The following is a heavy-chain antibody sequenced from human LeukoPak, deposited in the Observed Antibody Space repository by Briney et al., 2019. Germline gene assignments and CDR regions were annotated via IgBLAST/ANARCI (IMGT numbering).Heavy chain of an antibody. CDR1: GFNFNIYD. CDR3: ARGGLDV. CDR2: IGSAGDP. J-gene: IGHJ6*02. V-gene: IGHV3-13*05. Sequence: GWCLRLSCAASGFNFNIYDMHWLRPTTGKGLEWVSGIGSAGDPHYQGSVQGRFTISRENAKNSLNLQMTSLRAGDTAVYYCARGGLDVWGQGTTVTVSS.